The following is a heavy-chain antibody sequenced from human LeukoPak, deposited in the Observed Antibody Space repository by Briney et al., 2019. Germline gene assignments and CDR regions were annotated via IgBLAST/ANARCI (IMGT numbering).Heavy chain of an antibody. J-gene: IGHJ4*02. CDR1: GGSISSYY. V-gene: IGHV4-59*01. Sequence: SETLSLTCTVSGGSISSYYWSWIRQPPGKGLEWIGYIYYSGSTNYNPSLKSRVTISVDTSKNQFSLKLSSVTAADTAVYYCATMGYYDFWSGYYHGGYFYYWGQGTLVTVSS. CDR3: ATMGYYDFWSGYYHGGYFYY. CDR2: IYYSGST. D-gene: IGHD3-3*01.